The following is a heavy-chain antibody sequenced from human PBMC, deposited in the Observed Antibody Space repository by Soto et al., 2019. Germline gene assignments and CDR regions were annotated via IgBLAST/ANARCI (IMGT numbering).Heavy chain of an antibody. CDR1: GFTFSSYG. V-gene: IGHV3-30*18. D-gene: IGHD3-3*01. J-gene: IGHJ6*02. Sequence: GGSLRLSCAASGFTFSSYGMHWVRQAPGKGLEWVAVISYDGSNKYYADSVKGRFTISRDNSKNTLYLQMNSLRAEDTAVYYCANSDFWSGYPLMGYYYGMDVWGQGTTVTVSS. CDR3: ANSDFWSGYPLMGYYYGMDV. CDR2: ISYDGSNK.